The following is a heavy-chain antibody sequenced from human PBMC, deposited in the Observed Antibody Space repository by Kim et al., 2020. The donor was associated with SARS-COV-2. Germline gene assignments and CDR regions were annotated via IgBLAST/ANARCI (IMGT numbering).Heavy chain of an antibody. CDR2: ISYDGSNK. CDR1: GFTFSSYA. CDR3: ARAVRDDFWSGYPPDY. V-gene: IGHV3-30*04. D-gene: IGHD3-3*01. Sequence: GGSLRLSCAASGFTFSSYAMHWVRQAPGKGLEWVAVISYDGSNKYYADSVKGRFTISRDNSKNTLYLQMNSLRAEDTAVYYCARAVRDDFWSGYPPDYWGQGTLVTVSS. J-gene: IGHJ4*02.